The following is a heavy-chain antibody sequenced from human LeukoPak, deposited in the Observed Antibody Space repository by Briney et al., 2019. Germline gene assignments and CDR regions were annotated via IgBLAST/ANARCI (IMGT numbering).Heavy chain of an antibody. Sequence: SETLSLTCTVSGGSISSTSYFWGWIRQPPGKGLEGIGSISYSGTTYFNPSLKSRVTISVDTSKNQFSLQLISVTAADTAVYYCARPNYGAQYNFDYWGQGTLVTVSS. V-gene: IGHV4-39*01. CDR1: GGSISSTSYF. J-gene: IGHJ4*02. CDR3: ARPNYGAQYNFDY. CDR2: ISYSGTT. D-gene: IGHD4-17*01.